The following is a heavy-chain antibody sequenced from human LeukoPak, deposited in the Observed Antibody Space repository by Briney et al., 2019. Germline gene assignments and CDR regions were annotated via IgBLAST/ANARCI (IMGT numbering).Heavy chain of an antibody. J-gene: IGHJ4*02. CDR3: ASREYDSSNYYLYYLDY. CDR1: GGSFNNYA. D-gene: IGHD3-22*01. Sequence: SVKVSCKASGGSFNNYAFNWVRQAPGQGLEWMGGIIPILDIANYAQNFQGRVTITADKSTSTAYMEVSSLGSEDTAVYYCASREYDSSNYYLYYLDYWGQGTLVTVSS. V-gene: IGHV1-69*10. CDR2: IIPILDIA.